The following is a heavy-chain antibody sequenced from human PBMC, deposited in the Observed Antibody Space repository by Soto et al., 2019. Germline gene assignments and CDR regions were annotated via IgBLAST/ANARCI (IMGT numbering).Heavy chain of an antibody. CDR1: GGSFSSYA. V-gene: IGHV1-69*12. CDR3: ARVWEAGPPAAVHYYYYHVMEV. Sequence: QVQLVQSGAEVKKPGSSVKVSCKASGGSFSSYAISWVRQAPGQGLEWMGGIIPIFGTTDYAQRFQGSVTITADESTSTAYMELSSLRSDDTAVYYCARVWEAGPPAAVHYYYYHVMEVWGQGTTVTVSS. J-gene: IGHJ6*02. D-gene: IGHD2-2*01. CDR2: IIPIFGTT.